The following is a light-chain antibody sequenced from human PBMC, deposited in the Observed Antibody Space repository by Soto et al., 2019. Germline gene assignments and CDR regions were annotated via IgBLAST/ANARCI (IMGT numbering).Light chain of an antibody. CDR2: SAS. CDR1: QDINKY. J-gene: IGKJ5*01. CDR3: QKYSGVTVT. Sequence: IQMTQSPSSLSASVGDRVTITCRASQDINKYLAWYQQRPGTVPKLLIYSASTLKSGVPSRFSGRRSGTDFTLTISSLQTEDVATYYCQKYSGVTVTFGQGTRLEIK. V-gene: IGKV1-27*01.